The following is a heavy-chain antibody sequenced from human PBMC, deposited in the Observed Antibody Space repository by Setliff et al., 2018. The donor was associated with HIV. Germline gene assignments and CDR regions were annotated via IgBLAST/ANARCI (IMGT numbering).Heavy chain of an antibody. CDR2: ITYSGSR. CDR1: GGSISSSGHY. Sequence: SETLSLTCNVSGGSISSSGHYWSWIRQHPDKGLEWMAYITYSGSRYYRPSLKSRLTISVGTSKNQFSLKLNSVTAADTAVYYCARGLVGGSDYWYFDLWGRGALVTVS. J-gene: IGHJ2*01. D-gene: IGHD3-16*01. CDR3: ARGLVGGSDYWYFDL. V-gene: IGHV4-31*03.